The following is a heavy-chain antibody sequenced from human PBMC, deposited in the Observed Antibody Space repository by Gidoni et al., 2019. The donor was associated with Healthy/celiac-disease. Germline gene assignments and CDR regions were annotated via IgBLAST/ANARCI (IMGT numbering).Heavy chain of an antibody. V-gene: IGHV4-4*02. CDR3: ARANSLWFGTRPRVGLNWFDP. Sequence: QVQLQESGPGLVKPSGTLSLTCAVSGGSISSSNWWSWVRQPPGKGLEWIGEIYHSGSTNYNPSLKSRVTISVDKSKNQFSLKLSSVTAADTAVYYCARANSLWFGTRPRVGLNWFDPWGQGTLVTVSS. CDR2: IYHSGST. J-gene: IGHJ5*02. D-gene: IGHD3-10*01. CDR1: GGSISSSNW.